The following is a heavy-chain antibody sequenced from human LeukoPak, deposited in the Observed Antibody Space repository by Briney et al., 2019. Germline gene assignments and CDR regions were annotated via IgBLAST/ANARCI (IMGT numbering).Heavy chain of an antibody. J-gene: IGHJ4*02. Sequence: SETLFLTCSVSGVSISSSGFYWGWIRQPPGKGLEWIGSIYYSGSTYYNPSLKSRVTISVDTSKNQFSLKLSSVTAADTAVYYCARGDAYGAYFDYWGQGTLVTVSS. CDR1: GVSISSSGFY. CDR3: ARGDAYGAYFDY. V-gene: IGHV4-39*01. D-gene: IGHD4-17*01. CDR2: IYYSGST.